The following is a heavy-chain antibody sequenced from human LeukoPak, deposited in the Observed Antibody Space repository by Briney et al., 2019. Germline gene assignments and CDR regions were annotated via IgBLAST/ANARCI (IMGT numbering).Heavy chain of an antibody. CDR2: ISAYNGNT. V-gene: IGHV1-18*01. Sequence: ASVKVSCKASGYTFTSYGISWMRQAPGQGLEWMGWISAYNGNTNYAQKLQGRVTMTTDTSTSTAYMELRSLRSDDTAVYYCARGGGTWLYYDSSGYSFDIWGQETMVTVSS. CDR1: GYTFTSYG. J-gene: IGHJ3*02. CDR3: ARGGGTWLYYDSSGYSFDI. D-gene: IGHD3-22*01.